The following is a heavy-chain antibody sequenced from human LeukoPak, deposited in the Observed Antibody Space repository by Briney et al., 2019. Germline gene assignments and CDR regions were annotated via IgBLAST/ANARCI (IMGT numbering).Heavy chain of an antibody. CDR1: GFTFSSYS. V-gene: IGHV3-21*01. CDR2: IRSSSSYI. Sequence: GGSLRLSCAASGFTFSSYSMNWVRQAPGKGLEWVSSIRSSSSYIYYADSVKGRFTISRDNAKNSLYLQMNSLRAEDTAVYYCASFAVAVYWGQGTLVTVSS. CDR3: ASFAVAVY. D-gene: IGHD6-19*01. J-gene: IGHJ4*02.